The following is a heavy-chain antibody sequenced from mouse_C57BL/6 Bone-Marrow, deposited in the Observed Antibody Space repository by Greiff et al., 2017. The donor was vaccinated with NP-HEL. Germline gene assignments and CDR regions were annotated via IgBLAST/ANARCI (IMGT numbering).Heavy chain of an antibody. CDR1: GYTFTSYG. J-gene: IGHJ2*01. CDR2: IYPRSGNT. V-gene: IGHV1-81*01. CDR3: AKRGLLFALFDY. Sequence: QVQLKQSGAELARPGASVKLSCKASGYTFTSYGISWVKQRTGQGLEWIGEIYPRSGNTYYNEKFKGKATLTADKSSSTAYMELRSLTSEDSAVYFCAKRGLLFALFDYWGQGTTLTVSS. D-gene: IGHD2-1*01.